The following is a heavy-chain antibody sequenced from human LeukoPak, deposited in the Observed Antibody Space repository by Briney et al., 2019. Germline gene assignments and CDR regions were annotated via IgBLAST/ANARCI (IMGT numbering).Heavy chain of an antibody. CDR1: GYNFANYW. D-gene: IGHD3-10*01. CDR2: IYVGDSDT. Sequence: GGSLKISCKGSGYNFANYWIGWVRQMPGKGLEWMGIIYVGDSDTKYSPSFQGQVTISVDKSISTSFLQWSSLKTSDTAMYYCARRDYASGSYFDYWGQGTLVTVSS. CDR3: ARRDYASGSYFDY. V-gene: IGHV5-51*01. J-gene: IGHJ4*02.